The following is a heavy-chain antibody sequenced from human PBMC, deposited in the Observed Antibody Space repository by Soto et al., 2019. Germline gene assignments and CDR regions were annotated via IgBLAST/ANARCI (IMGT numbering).Heavy chain of an antibody. CDR2: IYYSGTT. Sequence: SETLSLTCTVSGGSISSGGYYWYWIRQHPGKGLEWIGYIYYSGTTYYNPSLKSRVTISVDTSKNQFSLKLSSVTAADTAVYYCAASCVACGGFNYYGMDVWGQGTTVTAP. D-gene: IGHD2-21*01. CDR1: GGSISSGGYY. J-gene: IGHJ6*02. V-gene: IGHV4-31*03. CDR3: AASCVACGGFNYYGMDV.